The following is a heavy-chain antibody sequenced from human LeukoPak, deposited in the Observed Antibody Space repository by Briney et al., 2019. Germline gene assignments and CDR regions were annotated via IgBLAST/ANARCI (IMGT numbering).Heavy chain of an antibody. V-gene: IGHV1-69*13. CDR3: AIGKDRSGYYYSLDY. CDR1: GGTFSTFP. J-gene: IGHJ4*02. Sequence: GASVKVSCKASGGTFSTFPISWVRQAPGQGLEWIGGNIPIFGPNYAQKFQGRATISADLATATAYMELSSLTSEDTSVYYCAIGKDRSGYYYSLDYWGQGTLVAVSS. D-gene: IGHD3-22*01. CDR2: NIPIFGP.